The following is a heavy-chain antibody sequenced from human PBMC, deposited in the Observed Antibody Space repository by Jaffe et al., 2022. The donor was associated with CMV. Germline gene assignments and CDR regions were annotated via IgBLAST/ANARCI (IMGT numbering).Heavy chain of an antibody. CDR1: GFTFSSYA. J-gene: IGHJ5*02. Sequence: EVQLVESGGGLVQPGGSLRLSCAASGFTFSSYAMSWVRQAPGKGLEWVSAISGSGGSTYYADSVKGRFTISRDNSKNTLYLQMNSLRAEDTAVYYCAKDLTIFGATIYNNWFDPWGQGTLVTVSS. D-gene: IGHD3-3*01. CDR2: ISGSGGST. V-gene: IGHV3-23*04. CDR3: AKDLTIFGATIYNNWFDP.